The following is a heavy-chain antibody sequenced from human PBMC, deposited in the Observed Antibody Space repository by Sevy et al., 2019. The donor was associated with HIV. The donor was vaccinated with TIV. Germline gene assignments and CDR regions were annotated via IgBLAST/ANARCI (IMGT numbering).Heavy chain of an antibody. CDR3: AGENAWGRGYS. D-gene: IGHD1-26*01. CDR2: IYYNGHI. V-gene: IGHV4-59*08. Sequence: SETSLTCIVSGGSITSLYWNWIRQPPGKGLEWIANIYYNGHINYNPSLKSRVTLSLDTSKNQFSLRLSSVTAADTAMYYCAGENAWGRGYSWGQGTLVTVSS. CDR1: GGSITSLY. J-gene: IGHJ4*02.